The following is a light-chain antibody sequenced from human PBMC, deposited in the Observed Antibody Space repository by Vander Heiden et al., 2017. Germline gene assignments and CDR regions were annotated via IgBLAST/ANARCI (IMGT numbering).Light chain of an antibody. Sequence: EIVLTQFPGTLPSSPGERATFSSRDSQSVVDNYFAWYQQKPGQAPRLLIYGISFRATGIPDRFSGSGSETDFTLTISRLEPEDFAVYYCEQYGSSPRTFGQGTKVEIK. CDR3: EQYGSSPRT. V-gene: IGKV3-20*01. CDR2: GIS. J-gene: IGKJ1*01. CDR1: QSVVDNY.